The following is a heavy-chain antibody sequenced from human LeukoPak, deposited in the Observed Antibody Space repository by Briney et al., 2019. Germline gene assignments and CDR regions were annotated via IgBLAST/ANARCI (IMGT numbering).Heavy chain of an antibody. Sequence: ASVKVSCKASGYTFTGYYMHWVRQAPGQGLEWMGWINPNSGGTNYAQRLQGRVTMTTDTSTNTAYMELRSLISDDTAVYYCARATGTWGHDGFDIWGQGTMVTVSS. CDR1: GYTFTGYY. J-gene: IGHJ3*02. V-gene: IGHV1-2*02. CDR3: ARATGTWGHDGFDI. CDR2: INPNSGGT. D-gene: IGHD3-16*01.